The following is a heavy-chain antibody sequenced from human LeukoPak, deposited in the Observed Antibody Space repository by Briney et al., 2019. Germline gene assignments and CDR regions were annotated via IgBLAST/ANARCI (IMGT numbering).Heavy chain of an antibody. CDR1: GFTFSNYG. CDR3: AKDRRLWFGQLLIDS. V-gene: IGHV3-23*01. D-gene: IGHD3-10*01. Sequence: GGSLRLSCTASGFTFSNYGMAWVRQAPGKGLEWLSVVSSRGDATYYADKAKGRFTISRDNSKNTVSLQMNNLRVDDTATYYCAKDRRLWFGQLLIDSWGQGALVAVSS. J-gene: IGHJ4*02. CDR2: VSSRGDAT.